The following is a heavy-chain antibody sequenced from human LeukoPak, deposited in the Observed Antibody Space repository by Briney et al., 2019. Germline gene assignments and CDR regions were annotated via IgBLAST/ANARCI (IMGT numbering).Heavy chain of an antibody. V-gene: IGHV3-33*01. CDR1: GFTFSSYG. Sequence: PGRSLRLSCAASGFTFSSYGMHWVRQAPGKGLEWVAVIWYDGSNKYYADSVKGRFTISRDNSKNTLYLQMNSLRAEDTAVYYCARGGIPVSGIDEIDYWGQGTLVTVSS. CDR3: ARGGIPVSGIDEIDY. J-gene: IGHJ4*02. CDR2: IWYDGSNK. D-gene: IGHD6-19*01.